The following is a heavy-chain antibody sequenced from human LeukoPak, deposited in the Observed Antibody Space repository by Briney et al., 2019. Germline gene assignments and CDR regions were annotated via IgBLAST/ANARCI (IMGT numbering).Heavy chain of an antibody. CDR2: INTDGSST. V-gene: IGHV3-74*01. Sequence: PGGSLRLSCAASGFTFSSYWMHWVRHAPGKGLVWVSRINTDGSSTSYADSVKGRFTISRDNAKSTLYLQMNSLRAEDTAVYYCATTERITMIVAVRGDAFDIWGQGTMVTVSS. D-gene: IGHD3-22*01. CDR1: GFTFSSYW. J-gene: IGHJ3*02. CDR3: ATTERITMIVAVRGDAFDI.